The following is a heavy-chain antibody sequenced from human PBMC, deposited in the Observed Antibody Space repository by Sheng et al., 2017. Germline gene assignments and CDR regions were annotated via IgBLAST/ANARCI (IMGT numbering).Heavy chain of an antibody. CDR2: ISSSGSTI. CDR1: GFTFSDYY. Sequence: QVQLVESGGDLVKPGGSLRLSCAASGFTFSDYYMSWIRQAPGKGLEWISHISSSGSTIYYADSVKGRFTISRDSAKNSLYLQMNSLRADDTAVYYCARELMREGYVWGSYRPGGGFFDSWGQGTLVTVSS. V-gene: IGHV3-11*04. J-gene: IGHJ4*02. CDR3: ARELMREGYVWGSYRPGGGFFDS. D-gene: IGHD3-16*02.